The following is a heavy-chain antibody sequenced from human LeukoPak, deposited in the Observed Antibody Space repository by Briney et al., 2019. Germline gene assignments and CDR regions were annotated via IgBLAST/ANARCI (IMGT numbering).Heavy chain of an antibody. CDR1: GGSISSYY. J-gene: IGHJ5*02. CDR3: ARERLVVVPAAINWFDP. D-gene: IGHD2-2*01. V-gene: IGHV4-4*07. Sequence: PSETLSLTCTVSGGSISSYYWSWIRQPAGKGLEWIGRIYTSGSTNYNPSLKSRVTMSVDTSKNQFSLKLSSVTAADTAVYYCARERLVVVPAAINWFDPWGQGTLVTVSS. CDR2: IYTSGST.